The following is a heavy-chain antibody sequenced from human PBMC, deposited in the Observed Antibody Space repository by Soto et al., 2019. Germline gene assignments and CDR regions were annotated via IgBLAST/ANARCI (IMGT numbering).Heavy chain of an antibody. J-gene: IGHJ5*02. Sequence: GESLKISFKGSGYNFNGYFITLVRQMPGKGLEWMGRIDPSDSYNTYSPSFQGHVTISRDNAKNSLYLQMNSLRAEDTAVYYCARSGGSYYGNWFDPWGQGTLVTVSS. V-gene: IGHV5-10-1*01. D-gene: IGHD1-26*01. CDR2: IDPSDSYN. CDR3: ARSGGSYYGNWFDP. CDR1: GYNFNGYF.